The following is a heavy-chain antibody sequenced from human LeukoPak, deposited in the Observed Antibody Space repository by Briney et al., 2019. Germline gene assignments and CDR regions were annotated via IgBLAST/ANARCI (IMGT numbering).Heavy chain of an antibody. CDR3: ARDLRTVRMVRGVTTFDY. V-gene: IGHV1-18*01. CDR2: ISAYNGNT. D-gene: IGHD3-10*01. J-gene: IGHJ4*02. Sequence: ASVKVSCKASGYTFTSYGISWVRQAPGQGLEWMGWISAYNGNTNYAQKLQGRVTMTTDTSTSTAYMELRSLRSDDTAVYYCARDLRTVRMVRGVTTFDYWGQGTLVTVPS. CDR1: GYTFTSYG.